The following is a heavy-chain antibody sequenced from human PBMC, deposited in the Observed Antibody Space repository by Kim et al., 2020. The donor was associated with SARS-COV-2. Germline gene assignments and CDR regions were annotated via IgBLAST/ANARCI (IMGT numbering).Heavy chain of an antibody. V-gene: IGHV6-1*01. J-gene: IGHJ6*02. CDR3: TRHAAMGV. CDR2: WFN. D-gene: IGHD6-25*01. Sequence: WFNEYAVSVKSRITISPDTSKNQFSLQLNSVTPEDTAVYYCTRHAAMGVWGQGTTVTVS.